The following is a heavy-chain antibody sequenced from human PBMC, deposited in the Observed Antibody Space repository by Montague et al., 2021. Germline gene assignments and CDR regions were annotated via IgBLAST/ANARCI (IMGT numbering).Heavy chain of an antibody. V-gene: IGHV4-59*08. CDR2: MFYGGAT. Sequence: SXTLSLTCTVSSGSIFHAHWSWVRQPPGKGLEWLGSMFYGGATSNNPSLKSRVTMSIDTPTNQFSLKLSFVTAADTAVYYCAKQDYFVSGTSYKGFDPWGQGILVTVSS. D-gene: IGHD3-10*01. CDR3: AKQDYFVSGTSYKGFDP. CDR1: SGSIFHAH. J-gene: IGHJ5*02.